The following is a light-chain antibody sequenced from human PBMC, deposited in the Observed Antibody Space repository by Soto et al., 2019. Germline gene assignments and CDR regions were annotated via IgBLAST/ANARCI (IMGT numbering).Light chain of an antibody. J-gene: IGKJ1*01. Sequence: EIVLTQSPATLSLSPGERATLSCRASRSVNSYLAWYQQKPGRAPRLLIYGVSSRATGIPDRFSGSGSGTDFTLTISRLEPEDFAVYYCQQYNNWRTFGQGTKVDI. CDR1: RSVNSY. CDR3: QQYNNWRT. CDR2: GVS. V-gene: IGKV3-11*01.